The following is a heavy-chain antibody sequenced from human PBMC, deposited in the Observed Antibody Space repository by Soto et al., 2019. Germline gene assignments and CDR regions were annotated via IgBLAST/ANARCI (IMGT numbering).Heavy chain of an antibody. Sequence: SETLSLTCTVSGGSIRSGSHYWNWIRQHPGKGLEWIGYIYYSGSTYYNPSLKSRVTISVDTSKNQFSLKLTSVTAADTAVYYCARVGETYGSGSYYFDYWGQGTLVTVSS. CDR3: ARVGETYGSGSYYFDY. V-gene: IGHV4-31*03. CDR1: GGSIRSGSHY. J-gene: IGHJ4*02. CDR2: IYYSGST. D-gene: IGHD3-10*01.